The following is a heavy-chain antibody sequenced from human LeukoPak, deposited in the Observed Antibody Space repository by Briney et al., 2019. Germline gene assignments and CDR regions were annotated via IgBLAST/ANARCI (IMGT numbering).Heavy chain of an antibody. D-gene: IGHD2-15*01. V-gene: IGHV3-48*03. CDR2: ISSSGSTI. J-gene: IGHJ4*02. Sequence: GGSLRLSCAASGFTFSSYEMNWVRQAPGKGLEWVSYISSSGSTIYYADSVKGRFTISRDNAKNSLYLQMNSLRAEDTAVYYCARGPVEVSIDYWGQGTLVTVSS. CDR3: ARGPVEVSIDY. CDR1: GFTFSSYE.